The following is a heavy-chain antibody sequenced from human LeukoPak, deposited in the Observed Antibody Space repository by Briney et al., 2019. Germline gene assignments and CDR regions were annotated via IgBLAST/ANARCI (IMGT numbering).Heavy chain of an antibody. Sequence: SETLSLTCTVSGGSISSYYWSWIRQPPGKGLEWIGYIYYSGSTNYNPSLKSRVTISVDTSKNQFSLKLSSVTAADTAVYYCARTSYNWNFRYYYYYMDVWGKGTTVTVSS. CDR3: ARTSYNWNFRYYYYYMDV. CDR1: GGSISSYY. J-gene: IGHJ6*03. V-gene: IGHV4-59*08. D-gene: IGHD1-1*01. CDR2: IYYSGST.